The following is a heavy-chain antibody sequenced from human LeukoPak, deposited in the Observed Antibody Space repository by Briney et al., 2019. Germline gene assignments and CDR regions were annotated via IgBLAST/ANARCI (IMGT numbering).Heavy chain of an antibody. V-gene: IGHV3-23*01. CDR3: AKVPYSDYGSGRPPFMDIA. Sequence: AGGSLILSCASSGFTFSNYAMSWVRAPPGRGLELVSTISDSGSSTYYADSVKGRFTISRDNYKNTLYLQMDSLRAEDTAIYYCAKVPYSDYGSGRPPFMDIAWGQGTLVTVSS. D-gene: IGHD3-10*01. J-gene: IGHJ5*02. CDR1: GFTFSNYA. CDR2: ISDSGSST.